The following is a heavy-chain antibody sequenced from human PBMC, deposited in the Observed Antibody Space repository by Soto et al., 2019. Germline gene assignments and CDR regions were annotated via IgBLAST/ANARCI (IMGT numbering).Heavy chain of an antibody. CDR2: IYHSGST. CDR3: ARDSTGAYYYDSSGYYPFDY. J-gene: IGHJ4*02. CDR1: GGSISSSNW. D-gene: IGHD3-22*01. V-gene: IGHV4-4*02. Sequence: SETLSLTCAVSGGSISSSNWWSWVRQPPGKGLEWIGEIYHSGSTNYNPSLKSRVTISVDKSKNQFSLKLSSVTAADTAVYYCARDSTGAYYYDSSGYYPFDYWGQGTLVTVSS.